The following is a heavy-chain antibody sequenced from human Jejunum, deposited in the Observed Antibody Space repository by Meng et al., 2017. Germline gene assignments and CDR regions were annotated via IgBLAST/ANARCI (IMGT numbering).Heavy chain of an antibody. J-gene: IGHJ6*02. V-gene: IGHV3-23*01. Sequence: GESLKISCAASGFSFSSYAMTWVRQAPGKGLEWVSIISGTGDHTYSADSVKGRFTTSRDNSNNTLQVQMHGLRAEDTAVYYCAKGQGPNYYHSGMDVWGQGTTVTVSS. CDR3: AKGQGPNYYHSGMDV. CDR1: GFSFSSYA. CDR2: ISGTGDHT.